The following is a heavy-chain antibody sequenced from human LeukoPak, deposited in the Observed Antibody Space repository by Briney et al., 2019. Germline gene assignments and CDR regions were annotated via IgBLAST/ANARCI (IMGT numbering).Heavy chain of an antibody. V-gene: IGHV3-30*04. CDR2: ISYDGSNK. J-gene: IGHJ4*02. CDR1: GFTFSSYA. CDR3: ARDLGYYYDSSGYLVY. D-gene: IGHD3-22*01. Sequence: GGSLRLSCAASGFTFSSYAMHGVRQAPGKGLEWVAVISYDGSNKYYADSVKGRFTISRDNSKNTLYLQMDSLRAEDTAVYYCARDLGYYYDSSGYLVYWGQGTLVTVSS.